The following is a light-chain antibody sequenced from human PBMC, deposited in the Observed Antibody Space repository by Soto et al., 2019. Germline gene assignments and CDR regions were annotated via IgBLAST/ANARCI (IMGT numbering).Light chain of an antibody. J-gene: IGKJ5*01. CDR2: GAF. V-gene: IGKV3-11*01. CDR1: PSVANF. CDR3: QQRNVWPPVT. Sequence: QSPATLSLSPGERATLSCRASPSVANFVAWYQQKPGQAPRLLIYGAFNRATGIPARFSGSGSGTDFTLTISSLEPEDAAVYYCQQRNVWPPVTFGQGTRLEIK.